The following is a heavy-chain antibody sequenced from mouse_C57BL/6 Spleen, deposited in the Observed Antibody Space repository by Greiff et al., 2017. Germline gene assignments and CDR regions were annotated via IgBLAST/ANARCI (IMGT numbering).Heavy chain of an antibody. V-gene: IGHV1-7*01. J-gene: IGHJ4*01. CDR2: INPSSGYT. CDR1: GYTFTSYW. CDR3: ARNYYDYVGAMDY. Sequence: VQLQQSGAELAKPGASVKLSCKASGYTFTSYWMHWVKQRPGQGLEWIGYINPSSGYTKYNQKFKDKATLTADKSSSTAYMQLSSLTYEDSAVYYCARNYYDYVGAMDYWGQGTSVTVSS. D-gene: IGHD2-4*01.